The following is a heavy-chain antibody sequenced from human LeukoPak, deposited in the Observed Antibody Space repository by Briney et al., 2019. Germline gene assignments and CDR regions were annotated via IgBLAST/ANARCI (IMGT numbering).Heavy chain of an antibody. D-gene: IGHD3-10*01. J-gene: IGHJ1*01. CDR3: ARELSMVGGVPGGGFQH. V-gene: IGHV1-2*02. Sequence: ASVKVPCKASAYTLIGHYMHWVRQAPGQGLEGMGWINPNSGGTIYVQNFQGRVTMTRDTSGTTVYMDLSSLRSDDTAVYYCARELSMVGGVPGGGFQHWGQGTLVIVSS. CDR1: AYTLIGHY. CDR2: INPNSGGT.